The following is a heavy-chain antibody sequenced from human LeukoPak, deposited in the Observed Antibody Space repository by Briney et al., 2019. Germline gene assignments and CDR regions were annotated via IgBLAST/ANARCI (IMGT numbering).Heavy chain of an antibody. CDR1: GYTFTSYY. J-gene: IGHJ6*03. D-gene: IGHD1-14*01. CDR3: ARETTSFYYYYYMDV. CDR2: ISPYNDNT. V-gene: IGHV1-18*04. Sequence: ASVKVSCKASGYTFTSYYMHWVRQAPGQGLEWMGWISPYNDNTKYAQKLQGRVTMTTDTSTSTAYMELRSLRSDDTAVYYCARETTSFYYYYYMDVWGKGTTVTVSS.